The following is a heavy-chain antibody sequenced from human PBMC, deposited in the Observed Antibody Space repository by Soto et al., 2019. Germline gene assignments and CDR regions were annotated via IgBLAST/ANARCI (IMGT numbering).Heavy chain of an antibody. V-gene: IGHV3-48*02. J-gene: IGHJ4*02. D-gene: IGHD1-1*01. CDR1: GFTFSSYS. Sequence: EVQLVESGGGLVQPGGSLRLSCAASGFTFSSYSMNWVRQVPGKGLEWVSYISSNINTIYYADSVKGRFTISRDNAKNSLYLQMNSLRDEDTAVYYCARDDHQGTTNPWALSDVYWGQGTLVTVSS. CDR3: ARDDHQGTTNPWALSDVY. CDR2: ISSNINTI.